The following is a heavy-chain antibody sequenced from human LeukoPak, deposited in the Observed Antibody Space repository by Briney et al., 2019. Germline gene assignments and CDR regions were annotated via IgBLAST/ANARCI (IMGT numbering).Heavy chain of an antibody. J-gene: IGHJ4*02. Sequence: GGSLRLSCVASGFTFNSYSMNWVRQAPGKGLEWVSSISGSSVNMYYADSVKGRFTISRDNSKNSLYLQMNSLRDEDTAVYFCARHIAVAGTGAYDYWGQGTLVTVSS. CDR3: ARHIAVAGTGAYDY. V-gene: IGHV3-48*02. CDR1: GFTFNSYS. D-gene: IGHD6-19*01. CDR2: ISGSSVNM.